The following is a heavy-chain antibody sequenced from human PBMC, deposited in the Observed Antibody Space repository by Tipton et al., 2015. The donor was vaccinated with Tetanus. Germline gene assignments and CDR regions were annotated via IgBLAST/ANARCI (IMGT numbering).Heavy chain of an antibody. V-gene: IGHV3-21*01. D-gene: IGHD6-25*01. CDR2: VSSTGLYI. J-gene: IGHJ4*02. CDR1: GFTSESHY. CDR3: VSGSALGN. Sequence: AVSGFTSESHYMHWVRQTPGRGLEWVASVSSTGLYINYADSLKGRFTISRDNAKNSLSLQMNSLRTDDTAIYFCVSGSALGNWGQGTLVTVSS.